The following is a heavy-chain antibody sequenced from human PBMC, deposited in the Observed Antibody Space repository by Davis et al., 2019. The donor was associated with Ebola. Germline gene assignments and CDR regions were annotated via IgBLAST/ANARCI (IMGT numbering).Heavy chain of an antibody. Sequence: PGGSLRLSCAASGFTFSSYEMNWVRQAPGKGLEWVSYISSSGSTIYYADSVKGRFTIPRDNAKNSLYLQMNSLRAEDTAVYYCARDLVVVAAGGFDYWGQGTLVTVSS. D-gene: IGHD2-15*01. CDR3: ARDLVVVAAGGFDY. CDR2: ISSSGSTI. J-gene: IGHJ4*02. CDR1: GFTFSSYE. V-gene: IGHV3-48*03.